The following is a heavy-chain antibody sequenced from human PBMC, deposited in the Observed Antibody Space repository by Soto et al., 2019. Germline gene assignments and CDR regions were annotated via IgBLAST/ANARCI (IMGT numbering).Heavy chain of an antibody. Sequence: ASVKVSCKASGYPFTSYGISWVRQAPGQGLEWVAWISAYNGKRDTAQKFQDRVTMTLDTSTDTAHMDLGDLTSAGTAVYYCARGRIVASIHDAFEIWGQGTKVTVSS. D-gene: IGHD5-12*01. J-gene: IGHJ3*02. V-gene: IGHV1-18*01. CDR3: ARGRIVASIHDAFEI. CDR2: ISAYNGKR. CDR1: GYPFTSYG.